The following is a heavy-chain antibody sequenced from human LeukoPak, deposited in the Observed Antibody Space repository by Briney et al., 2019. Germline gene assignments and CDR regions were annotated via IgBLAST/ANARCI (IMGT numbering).Heavy chain of an antibody. Sequence: SETLSLTCTVSGGSISSYYWSWIRQPPGKGLEWIGYIYYSGSTNYNPSLKSRVTISVDTSKNQFSLKLSSVTAADTAVYYCARAGSGWYGYYYYGMDVWGQGTTVTVSS. CDR1: GGSISSYY. V-gene: IGHV4-59*01. J-gene: IGHJ6*02. CDR3: ARAGSGWYGYYYYGMDV. D-gene: IGHD6-19*01. CDR2: IYYSGST.